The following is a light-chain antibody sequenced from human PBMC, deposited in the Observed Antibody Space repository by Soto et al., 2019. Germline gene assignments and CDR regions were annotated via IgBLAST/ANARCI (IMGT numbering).Light chain of an antibody. J-gene: IGKJ4*01. CDR1: QSISTY. CDR2: DAS. CDR3: QQRSHSLT. V-gene: IGKV3-11*01. Sequence: EIVLTQSPATLSLSPGERATLSCRASQSISTYLAWYQQRPGQAPRLPIHDASNRATGIPARFSGSGSGTDFTLTISTLEPEDFAVYYCQQRSHSLTFGGGTKVEIK.